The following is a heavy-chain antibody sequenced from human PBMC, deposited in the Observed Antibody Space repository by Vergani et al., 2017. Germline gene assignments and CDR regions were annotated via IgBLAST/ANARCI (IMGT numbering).Heavy chain of an antibody. CDR2: IIPILGIA. CDR1: GGTFSSYT. D-gene: IGHD6-13*01. J-gene: IGHJ4*02. CDR3: VGSKEAAAGPSQAWGY. V-gene: IGHV1-69*02. Sequence: QVQLVQSGAEVKKPGSSVKVSCKASGGTFSSYTISWVRQAPGQGLEWMGRIIPILGIANYAQKFQGRVTITADKSTSTAYMELSSLRSEDTAVYYCVGSKEAAAGPSQAWGYWGQGTLVTVSS.